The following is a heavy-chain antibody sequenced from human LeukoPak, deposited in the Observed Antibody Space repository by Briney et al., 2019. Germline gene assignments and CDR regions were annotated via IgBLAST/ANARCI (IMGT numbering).Heavy chain of an antibody. CDR2: IIPIFGTA. Sequence: ASVKVSCKASGGTFSSYAISWVRQAPGQGLEWMGGIIPIFGTANYAQKFQGRVTITADESTSTAYMELSSLRPEDTAVYYCGAPRADFVVVVGNEYFQHWGQGTLVTVFS. CDR1: GGTFSSYA. D-gene: IGHD2-15*01. V-gene: IGHV1-69*13. CDR3: GAPRADFVVVVGNEYFQH. J-gene: IGHJ1*01.